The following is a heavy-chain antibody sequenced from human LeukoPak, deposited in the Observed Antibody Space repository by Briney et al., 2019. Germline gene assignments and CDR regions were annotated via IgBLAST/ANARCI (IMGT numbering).Heavy chain of an antibody. CDR2: ISASGVST. CDR3: AKWFLPIAPAGTEVF. D-gene: IGHD6-13*01. CDR1: GFTFSRYS. Sequence: PGGSLRLSCEASGFTFSRYSLTWVRQAPGKGLEWVSGISASGVSTYYADSVKGHFTISRDNSKNTLYLQMNSLRAEDTAVYYCAKWFLPIAPAGTEVFWGQGTLVTVSS. J-gene: IGHJ4*02. V-gene: IGHV3-23*01.